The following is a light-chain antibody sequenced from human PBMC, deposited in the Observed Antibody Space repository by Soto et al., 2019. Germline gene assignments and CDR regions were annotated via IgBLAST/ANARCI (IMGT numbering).Light chain of an antibody. CDR1: SSDVGGYNY. CDR2: EVS. J-gene: IGLJ1*01. CDR3: CSYVGGYSYV. Sequence: QSALTQPASVSGSPGQSITISCTGTSSDVGGYNYVSWYQQHPGKAPKLMIYEVSNRPSGVSNRFSGSKSGNTASLTISGLQAEDEADYYCCSYVGGYSYVFGIGTKVTVL. V-gene: IGLV2-14*01.